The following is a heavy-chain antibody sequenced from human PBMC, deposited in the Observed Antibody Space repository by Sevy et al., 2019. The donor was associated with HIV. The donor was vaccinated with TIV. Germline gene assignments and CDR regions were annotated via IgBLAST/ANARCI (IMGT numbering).Heavy chain of an antibody. CDR2: IDGKGRST. CDR1: GFTFSSYA. Sequence: LSLTCAASGFTFSSYAMSWVRQAPGKGLEWVSAIDGKGRSTHYADSVKGRFTISRDNSKNTLYLQMNSLRAEDTAVYYCAKTVNSGGGVVPAANYYYYGMDVWGQGTTVTVSS. D-gene: IGHD2-2*01. J-gene: IGHJ6*02. CDR3: AKTVNSGGGVVPAANYYYYGMDV. V-gene: IGHV3-23*01.